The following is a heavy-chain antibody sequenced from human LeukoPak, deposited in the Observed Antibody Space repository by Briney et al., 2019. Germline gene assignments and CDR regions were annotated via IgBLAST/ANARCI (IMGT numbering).Heavy chain of an antibody. CDR2: SNHSGST. Sequence: SETLSLTCAVYGGFFSGYYWKWIRQPPGKGLEGIGESNHSGSTNYDASLKSRVTISADTTKNQFSLKLSAVTAADTPAYYGARSPLTGTPWFVNYWGQGTLVTVSS. V-gene: IGHV4-34*01. J-gene: IGHJ4*02. CDR1: GGFFSGYY. CDR3: ARSPLTGTPWFVNY. D-gene: IGHD1-1*01.